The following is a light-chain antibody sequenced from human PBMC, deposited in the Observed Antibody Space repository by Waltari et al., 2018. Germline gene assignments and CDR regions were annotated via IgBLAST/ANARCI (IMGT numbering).Light chain of an antibody. J-gene: IGKJ2*01. Sequence: EIVLTQSPGTLSLSPGERATLSCRASQTISSLYLAWYQQKPGQAPRLLIHGGSSRATGIPDRFSGSGSGTDFTLTISRLEPEDFAVYYCQQHNTSPTFGQGTKLEI. CDR2: GGS. CDR3: QQHNTSPT. CDR1: QTISSLY. V-gene: IGKV3-20*01.